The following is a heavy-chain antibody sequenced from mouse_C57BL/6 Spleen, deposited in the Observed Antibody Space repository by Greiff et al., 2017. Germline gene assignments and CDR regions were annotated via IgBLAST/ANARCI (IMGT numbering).Heavy chain of an antibody. CDR1: GFTFSSYG. Sequence: EVMLVESGGDLVKPGGSLKLSCAASGFTFSSYGMSWVRQTPDKRLEWVATISSGGSYTYYPDSVKGRFTISRDNAKNTLYLQMRSLKSEDTAMYYCARHVGGWYFDVWGTGTTVTVSS. CDR2: ISSGGSYT. CDR3: ARHVGGWYFDV. J-gene: IGHJ1*03. V-gene: IGHV5-6*02.